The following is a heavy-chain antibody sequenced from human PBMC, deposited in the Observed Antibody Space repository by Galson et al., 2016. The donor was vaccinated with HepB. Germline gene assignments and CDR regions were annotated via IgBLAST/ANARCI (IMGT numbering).Heavy chain of an antibody. Sequence: QSGAEVKKPGESLKISCKGSGYRFTSNWIGWVRQMPGKGLEWMGTIHPSDSDTRYSPSFQGQVTISADKSISTAYLQWSSLKASDTAMYYCVRFGVTALWEYYYYMDVWGKGTTVTVSS. D-gene: IGHD1-26*01. CDR2: IHPSDSDT. CDR3: VRFGVTALWEYYYYMDV. CDR1: GYRFTSNW. J-gene: IGHJ6*03. V-gene: IGHV5-51*01.